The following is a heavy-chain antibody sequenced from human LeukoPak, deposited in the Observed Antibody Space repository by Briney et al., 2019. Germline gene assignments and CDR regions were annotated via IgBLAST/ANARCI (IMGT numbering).Heavy chain of an antibody. CDR3: ARGDSSGSYYLDY. V-gene: IGHV4-30-4*01. J-gene: IGHJ4*02. Sequence: SETLSLTCTVSGGSISSGDYFWRWIRQPPGKGLEWIGYIYYSGSTYYNPSLKSRVTISVDTSKNQFSLKLSSVTAADTAVYYCARGDSSGSYYLDYWGQGTLVTVSS. D-gene: IGHD3-22*01. CDR2: IYYSGST. CDR1: GGSISSGDYF.